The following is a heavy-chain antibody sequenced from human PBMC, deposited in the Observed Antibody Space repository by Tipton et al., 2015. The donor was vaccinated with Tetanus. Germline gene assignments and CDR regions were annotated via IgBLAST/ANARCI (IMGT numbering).Heavy chain of an antibody. Sequence: EASGFTFSTYPLHWVRQAPGKGLEWVAAIGDTEFVTYYADSLKGRFTVSRDNAKNSLYLQMNSLRAEDTALYYCAKDTGVTPHYGMDVWGQGTTVTVSS. CDR3: AKDTGVTPHYGMDV. CDR2: IGDTEFVT. J-gene: IGHJ6*02. D-gene: IGHD2-21*02. V-gene: IGHV3-23*01. CDR1: GFTFSTYP.